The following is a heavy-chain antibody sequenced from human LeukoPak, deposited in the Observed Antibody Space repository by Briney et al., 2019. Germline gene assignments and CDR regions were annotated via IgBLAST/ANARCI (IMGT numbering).Heavy chain of an antibody. Sequence: PGGSLRLSCAASGFTFDDYAMHGVRQAPGRGLEWVSLISWDGGSTYYADSVKGRFTISRENSKNSLYLQMHSLRAEDTAFYYCPRSGIVVVPAASGYYYYYYYMDVWGKGTTVTVSS. J-gene: IGHJ6*03. CDR1: GFTFDDYA. CDR3: PRSGIVVVPAASGYYYYYYYMDV. V-gene: IGHV3-43D*03. D-gene: IGHD2-2*01. CDR2: ISWDGGST.